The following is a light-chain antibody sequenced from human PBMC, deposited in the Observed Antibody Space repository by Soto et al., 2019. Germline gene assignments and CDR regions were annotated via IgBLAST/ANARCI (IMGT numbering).Light chain of an antibody. Sequence: EIGLSQSPGTLSLSPGERATLSCRASQSVRSNLAWYQQKPGQAPRLLIYGASTRATGIPARFSGSGSGTEFTLTISSLQSEDFAVYYCQQYSNWPPGTFGQGTKVAIK. J-gene: IGKJ1*01. CDR3: QQYSNWPPGT. V-gene: IGKV3-15*01. CDR1: QSVRSN. CDR2: GAS.